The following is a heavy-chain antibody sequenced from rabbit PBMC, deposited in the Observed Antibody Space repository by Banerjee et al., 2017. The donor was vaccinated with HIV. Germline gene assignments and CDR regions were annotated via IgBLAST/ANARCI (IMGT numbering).Heavy chain of an antibody. D-gene: IGHD4-2*01. Sequence: QSLEESGGDLVKPGASLTLTCTASGFSFSNNYYMCWVRQAPGKGLEWIACIGTGSGNIYYANWAKGRYTISKASSTTVTLQLTSLTAADTATYFCARDYAGHNDYYFNLWGQGTLVTVS. CDR3: ARDYAGHNDYYFNL. CDR1: GFSFSNNYY. CDR2: IGTGSGNI. J-gene: IGHJ4*01. V-gene: IGHV1S40*01.